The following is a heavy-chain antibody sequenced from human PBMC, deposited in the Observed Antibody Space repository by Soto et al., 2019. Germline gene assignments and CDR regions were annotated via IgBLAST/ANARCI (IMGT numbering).Heavy chain of an antibody. CDR2: IIPIFGTA. CDR3: ARGFENCAPHEAFDL. D-gene: IGHD1-1*01. V-gene: IGHV1-69*13. CDR1: GDTFSRYA. J-gene: IGHJ3*01. Sequence: ASVKVSCKASGDTFSRYAINWVRQAPGQGLEWMGGIIPIFGTADYAQKFQGRVTITADESTSTAYMELSSLRSDDTAVYYCARGFENCAPHEAFDLWGPGTMVTVSS.